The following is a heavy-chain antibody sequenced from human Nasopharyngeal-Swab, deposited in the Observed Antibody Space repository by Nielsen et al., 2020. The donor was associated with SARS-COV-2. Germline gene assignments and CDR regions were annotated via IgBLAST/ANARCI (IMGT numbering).Heavy chain of an antibody. D-gene: IGHD6-19*01. CDR2: IQNIGTT. CDR3: AKAAVAGTYYYYYMDV. Sequence: WIRQPPGKGLEWVSFIQNIGTTMYADAVKGRFTISRDNAKNSLYLQMNSLRAEDTALYYCAKAAVAGTYYYYYMDVWGKGTTVTVSS. V-gene: IGHV3-53*05. J-gene: IGHJ6*03.